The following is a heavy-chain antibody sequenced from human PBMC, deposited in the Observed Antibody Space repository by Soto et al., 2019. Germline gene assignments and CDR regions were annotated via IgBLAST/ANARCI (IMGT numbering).Heavy chain of an antibody. CDR2: INLNSGDT. CDR3: ARARPTFNWFDR. CDR1: GYTFTDYY. V-gene: IGHV1-2*02. Sequence: ASVKVSCKASGYTFTDYYMEWIRQAPGQGLEWMGWINLNSGDTNFAQQFQGRVTMTRDTSITTAYMDLTRLRSDDTAVYYCARARPTFNWFDRWGQGTLVTVSS. J-gene: IGHJ5*02. D-gene: IGHD6-6*01.